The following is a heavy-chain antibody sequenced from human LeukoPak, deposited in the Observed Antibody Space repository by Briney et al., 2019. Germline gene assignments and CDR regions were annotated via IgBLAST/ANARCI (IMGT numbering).Heavy chain of an antibody. J-gene: IGHJ6*02. CDR2: IYYSGST. CDR3: ARMTWKTYYYYGMDV. CDR1: GGSISSGGYY. Sequence: SETLSLTCTVSGGSISSGGYYWRWIRQHPGKGLEWIGYIYYSGSTYYNPSLKSRVTISVDTSKNQFSLKLSSVTAADTAVYYCARMTWKTYYYYGMDVWGQGTTVTVSS. D-gene: IGHD1-1*01. V-gene: IGHV4-31*03.